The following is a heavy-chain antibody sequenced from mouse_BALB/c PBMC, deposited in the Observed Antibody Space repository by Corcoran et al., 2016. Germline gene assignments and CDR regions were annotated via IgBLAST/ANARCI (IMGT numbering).Heavy chain of an antibody. Sequence: EVQLQQSGAELVKPGASVKLSFTASGFNMKDTYMHWVKQRPEQGLEWIGRIDPANCYTKYDPKLQVKATITADTCSNTAYLQLSSLTSEDSAVYYCDRWHWYYDVWVARTTVTVSS. CDR1: GFNMKDTY. CDR3: DRWHWYYDV. V-gene: IGHV14-3*02. CDR2: IDPANCYT. J-gene: IGHJ1*01.